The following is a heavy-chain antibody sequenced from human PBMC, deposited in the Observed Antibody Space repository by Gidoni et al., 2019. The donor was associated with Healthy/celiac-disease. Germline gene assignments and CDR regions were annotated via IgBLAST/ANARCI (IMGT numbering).Heavy chain of an antibody. J-gene: IGHJ4*02. D-gene: IGHD6-13*01. V-gene: IGHV3-23*01. CDR3: AKDRARIAAAGTPDY. CDR2: ISGSGGST. CDR1: GFPFSSYA. Sequence: EVPLLESGGGLVQPGGSLRLYCAASGFPFSSYAMRWVRQAPGKGLEWVSAISGSGGSTYYADSVKGRFTISRDNSKNTLYLQMNSLRAEDTAVYYCAKDRARIAAAGTPDYWGQGTLVTVSS.